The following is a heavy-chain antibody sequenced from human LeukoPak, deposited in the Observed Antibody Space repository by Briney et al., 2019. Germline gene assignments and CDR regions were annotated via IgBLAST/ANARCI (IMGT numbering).Heavy chain of an antibody. Sequence: ASVKVSCKASGYTLTGYYMHWVRQAPGQGLERMRWINPNSGGTNYAQKFQGRVTMTRDTSISTAYMELSRLRSDDTAVYYCARVRGYSSSWSRTYYFDYWGQGTLVTVSS. D-gene: IGHD6-13*01. J-gene: IGHJ4*02. V-gene: IGHV1-2*02. CDR3: ARVRGYSSSWSRTYYFDY. CDR1: GYTLTGYY. CDR2: INPNSGGT.